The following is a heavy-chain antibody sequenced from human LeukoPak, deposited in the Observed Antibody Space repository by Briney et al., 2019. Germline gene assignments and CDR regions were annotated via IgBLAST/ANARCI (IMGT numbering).Heavy chain of an antibody. CDR1: GFTFSSYG. CDR3: ARDPCGGSCYPEGGDAFDI. Sequence: GGSLRLSCAASGFTFSSYGMHWVRQAPGKGLEWVAFIRYDGSNKYYADSVKGRFTISRDNSKNTLYLQMNSLRAEDTAVYYCARDPCGGSCYPEGGDAFDIWGQGTMVTVSS. CDR2: IRYDGSNK. V-gene: IGHV3-30*02. D-gene: IGHD2-15*01. J-gene: IGHJ3*02.